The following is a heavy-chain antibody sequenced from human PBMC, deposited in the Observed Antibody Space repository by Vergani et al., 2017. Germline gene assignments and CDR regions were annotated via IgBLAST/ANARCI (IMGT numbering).Heavy chain of an antibody. J-gene: IGHJ4*02. Sequence: VQLVESGGGVVQPGGSLRLSCEASGITFWKFGMHWVRQGPGKGLEWVSGISWNSGATPYYADSVKGRFIISRDNSKNTLHLQMNSLRADDTAVYYCTKGSRGYTGYFFDYWGQGTLATVSS. CDR1: GITFWKFG. D-gene: IGHD5-12*01. CDR2: ISWNSGATP. V-gene: IGHV3-23*04. CDR3: TKGSRGYTGYFFDY.